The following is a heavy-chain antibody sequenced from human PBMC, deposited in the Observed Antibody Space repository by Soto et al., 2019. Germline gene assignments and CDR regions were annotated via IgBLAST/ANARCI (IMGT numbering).Heavy chain of an antibody. V-gene: IGHV3-48*03. D-gene: IGHD3-3*02. CDR3: ARESFSASPNFFDY. CDR1: GFSFSIHS. Sequence: LRLSCAASGFSFSIHSMTWVRQAPGKGLEWVSYISLSGSTIYYADSVKGRFTISRDDAKNSLYLQMDSLRADDTAVYYCARESFSASPNFFDYWGQGTLVTVSS. J-gene: IGHJ4*02. CDR2: ISLSGSTI.